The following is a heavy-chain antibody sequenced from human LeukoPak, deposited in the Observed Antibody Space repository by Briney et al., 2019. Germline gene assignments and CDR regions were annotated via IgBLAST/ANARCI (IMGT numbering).Heavy chain of an antibody. CDR2: IKQDGSEK. V-gene: IGHV3-7*03. J-gene: IGHJ4*02. D-gene: IGHD3-10*01. Sequence: TGGSLRLSCAASGFTFSSYWMSWVRQAPGKGLEWVANIKQDGSEKYYVDSVKGRFTISRDNAKNSLYLQMNSLRAEDTAVYYCAKDCNGYGSLYYFDYWGQGTLVTVSS. CDR3: AKDCNGYGSLYYFDY. CDR1: GFTFSSYW.